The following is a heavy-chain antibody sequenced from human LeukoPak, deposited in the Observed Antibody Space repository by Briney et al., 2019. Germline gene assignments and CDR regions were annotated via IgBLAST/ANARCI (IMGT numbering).Heavy chain of an antibody. D-gene: IGHD5-24*01. CDR3: AREIEAFEMATKSRLRYFDY. Sequence: PSETLSLTCTVSGGSISSSSYYWGWIRQPPGKGLEWTGSIYYSGGTYYNPSLKSRVTISVDTSKNQFSLKLSSVTAADTAVYYCAREIEAFEMATKSRLRYFDYWGQGTLVTVSS. CDR2: IYYSGGT. CDR1: GGSISSSSYY. J-gene: IGHJ4*02. V-gene: IGHV4-39*07.